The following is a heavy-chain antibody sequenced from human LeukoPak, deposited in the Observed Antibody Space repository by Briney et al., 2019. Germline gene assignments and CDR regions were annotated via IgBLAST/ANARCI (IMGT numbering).Heavy chain of an antibody. CDR1: GGSISGYY. V-gene: IGHV4-4*07. D-gene: IGHD3-10*01. CDR3: ARGKALSGTYYYYFDY. J-gene: IGHJ4*02. CDR2: VHTSEST. Sequence: PSETLSLTCTVSGGSISGYYWSWIQQSAGKGLEWIGRVHTSESTSYNPSLKSRVTVSVDTSKNQFSLKLSSVTAADTAVYYCARGKALSGTYYYYFDYWGQGTLVTVSS.